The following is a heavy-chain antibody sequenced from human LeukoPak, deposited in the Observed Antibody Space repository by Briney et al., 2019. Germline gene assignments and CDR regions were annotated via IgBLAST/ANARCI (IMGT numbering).Heavy chain of an antibody. V-gene: IGHV4-34*01. CDR1: GGSISNYY. CDR2: INHSGST. J-gene: IGHJ6*03. D-gene: IGHD3-3*01. Sequence: PSETLSLTCTVSGGSISNYYWSWIRQPPGKGLEWIGEINHSGSTNYNPSLKSRVTISVDTSKNQFSLKLSSVTAADTAVYYCASLEWFPQYYYYMDVWGKGTTVTVSS. CDR3: ASLEWFPQYYYYMDV.